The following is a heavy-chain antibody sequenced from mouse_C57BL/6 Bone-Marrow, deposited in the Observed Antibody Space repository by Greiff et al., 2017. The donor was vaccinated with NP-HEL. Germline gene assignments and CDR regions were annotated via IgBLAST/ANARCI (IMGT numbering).Heavy chain of an antibody. J-gene: IGHJ4*01. CDR2: IDPSDSET. Sequence: QVQLQQSGAELVRPGSSVKLSCKASGYTFTSYWMHWVKQRPIQGLEWIGNIDPSDSETHYNPKFKDKATLTVDKSSSTAYMQLSSLTSEDSAVYYCARGGDLLWLRRRGYYAMDYWGQGTSVTVSS. CDR3: ARGGDLLWLRRRGYYAMDY. D-gene: IGHD2-2*01. CDR1: GYTFTSYW. V-gene: IGHV1-52*01.